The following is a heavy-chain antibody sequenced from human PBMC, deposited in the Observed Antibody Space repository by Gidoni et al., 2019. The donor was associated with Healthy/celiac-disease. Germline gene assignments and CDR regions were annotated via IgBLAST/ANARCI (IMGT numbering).Heavy chain of an antibody. V-gene: IGHV4-34*01. CDR1: GGSFSGYY. CDR3: ARGPRITIFGVVKFGMDV. Sequence: QVQLQQWGAGLLKPSETLSLTCAVYGGSFSGYYWSWIRQPPGKGLEWIGEINHSGSTNYNPSLKSRVTISVDTSKNQFSLKLSSVTAADTAVYYCARGPRITIFGVVKFGMDVWGQGTTVTVSS. D-gene: IGHD3-3*01. CDR2: INHSGST. J-gene: IGHJ6*02.